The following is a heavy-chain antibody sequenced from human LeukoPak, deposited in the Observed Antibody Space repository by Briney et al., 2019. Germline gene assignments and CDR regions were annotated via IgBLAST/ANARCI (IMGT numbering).Heavy chain of an antibody. J-gene: IGHJ3*02. CDR1: GGSISSGGYS. Sequence: SETLSLTCAVSGGSISSGGYSWSWIRQPPGKGLEWIGYIYHSGSTYYNPSLKSRVTISVDRSKNQFSLKLSSVTAADTAVYYCARHGGVVRGEGRDAFDIWGQGTMVTVSS. CDR2: IYHSGST. D-gene: IGHD3-10*01. V-gene: IGHV4-30-2*01. CDR3: ARHGGVVRGEGRDAFDI.